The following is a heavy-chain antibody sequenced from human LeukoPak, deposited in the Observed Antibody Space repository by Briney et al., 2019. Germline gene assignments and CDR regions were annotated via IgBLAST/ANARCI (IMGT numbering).Heavy chain of an antibody. D-gene: IGHD3-22*01. J-gene: IGHJ4*02. CDR1: GYTFTSYY. CDR2: INPRGGST. CDR3: ARDNSHYYYHSSGYSFDY. V-gene: IGHV1-46*01. Sequence: GASMKVSCKASGYTFTSYYMHWVRQAPGQGLEWMTMINPRGGSTIYAQKFQGRVTMTRDMSTSTVYMELSSLRSEDTAVYYCARDNSHYYYHSSGYSFDYWGQGTRVTVSS.